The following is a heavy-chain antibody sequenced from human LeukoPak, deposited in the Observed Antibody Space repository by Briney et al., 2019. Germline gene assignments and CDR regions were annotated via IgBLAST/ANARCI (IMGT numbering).Heavy chain of an antibody. CDR1: GFTFSSYA. J-gene: IGHJ4*02. V-gene: IGHV3-30*18. D-gene: IGHD6-19*01. CDR2: ILYDGSNK. CDR3: AKDSATPNSSGWYYFDY. Sequence: GGSLRLSCAASGFTFSSYAMSWVRQAPGKGLEWVAVILYDGSNKYYADSVKGRFTISRDNSKNTLYLQMNSLRAEDTAVYYCAKDSATPNSSGWYYFDYWGQGTLVTVSS.